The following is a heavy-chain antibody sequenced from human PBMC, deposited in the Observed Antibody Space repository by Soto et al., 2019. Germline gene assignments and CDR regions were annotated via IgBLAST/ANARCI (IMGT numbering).Heavy chain of an antibody. Sequence: GSLRLSCAASGFAFSSYAMSWVRQAPGKGLEWVSAISGSGGSTYYADSVKGRFTISRDNSKNTLYLQMNSLRAEDTAVYYCAKVESYQLRLPFDYCGQGTLVTVSS. CDR2: ISGSGGST. V-gene: IGHV3-23*01. D-gene: IGHD2-2*01. J-gene: IGHJ4*02. CDR1: GFAFSSYA. CDR3: AKVESYQLRLPFDY.